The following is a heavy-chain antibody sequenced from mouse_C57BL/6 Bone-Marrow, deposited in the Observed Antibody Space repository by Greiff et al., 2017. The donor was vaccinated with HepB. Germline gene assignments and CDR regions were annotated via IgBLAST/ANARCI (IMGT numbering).Heavy chain of an antibody. D-gene: IGHD2-3*01. CDR1: GYTFTDYN. Sequence: EVKVVESGPELVKPGASVKMSCKASGYTFTDYNMHWVKQSHGKSLEWIGYINPNNGGTSYNQKFKGKATLTVNKSSSTAYMELRSLTSEDSAVYYCARRLYDGYLWFAYWGQGTLVTVSA. CDR3: ARRLYDGYLWFAY. J-gene: IGHJ3*01. CDR2: INPNNGGT. V-gene: IGHV1-22*01.